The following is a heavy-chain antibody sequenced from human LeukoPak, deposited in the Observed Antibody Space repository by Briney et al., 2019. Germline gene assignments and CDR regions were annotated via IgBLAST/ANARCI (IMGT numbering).Heavy chain of an antibody. CDR3: ARSLLWFGRNWFDP. V-gene: IGHV3-66*01. CDR2: IYSGGST. CDR1: GFTVSSNY. D-gene: IGHD3-10*01. J-gene: IGHJ5*02. Sequence: GGSLRLSCAASGFTVSSNYMSWVRQAPGKGLEWVSVIYSGGSTYYADSVKGRFTISRDNSKNTLYLQMNSLRAEDTAVYYCARSLLWFGRNWFDPWGQGTLVTVSS.